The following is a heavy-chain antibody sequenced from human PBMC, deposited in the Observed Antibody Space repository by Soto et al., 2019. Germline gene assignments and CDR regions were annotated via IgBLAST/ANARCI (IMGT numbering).Heavy chain of an antibody. V-gene: IGHV4-59*01. CDR1: GGSISSYY. CDR3: ARASNGSGSRRGAYYYYYYMDV. J-gene: IGHJ6*03. D-gene: IGHD3-10*01. CDR2: IYYSGST. Sequence: SETLSLTCTVSGGSISSYYWSWIRQPPGKGLEWIGYIYYSGSTNYNPSLKSRVTISVDTSKNQFSLKLSSVTAADTAVYYCARASNGSGSRRGAYYYYYYMDVWGKGTTVTVSS.